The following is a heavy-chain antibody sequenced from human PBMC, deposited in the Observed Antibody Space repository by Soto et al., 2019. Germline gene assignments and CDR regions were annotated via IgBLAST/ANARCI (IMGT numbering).Heavy chain of an antibody. Sequence: QVQLVESGGGVVQPGRALRLSCAASGFTFSSYGMHWVRQAPGKGLEWVAVISYDGSNKYYADSVKGRFTISRDNSKNTLYLQMHSLRAEDTAVYYCAKDQGGPLDYWGQGTLVTVSS. CDR3: AKDQGGPLDY. J-gene: IGHJ4*02. CDR2: ISYDGSNK. CDR1: GFTFSSYG. V-gene: IGHV3-30*18. D-gene: IGHD2-15*01.